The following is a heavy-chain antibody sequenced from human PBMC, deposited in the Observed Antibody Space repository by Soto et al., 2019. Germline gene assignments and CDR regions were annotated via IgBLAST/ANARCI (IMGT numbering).Heavy chain of an antibody. CDR1: GFTFSSYA. Sequence: QVQLVESGGCVVQPGRSLRLSCAASGFTFSSYAMHWVRQAPGKGLEWVAVISYDGSNKYYADSVKGRFTISRDNSKNPLYLQMNSLRAEDTAVYYCERAPDGDSVFDYWGQGTLVTVSS. V-gene: IGHV3-30-3*01. J-gene: IGHJ4*02. CDR2: ISYDGSNK. D-gene: IGHD4-17*01. CDR3: ERAPDGDSVFDY.